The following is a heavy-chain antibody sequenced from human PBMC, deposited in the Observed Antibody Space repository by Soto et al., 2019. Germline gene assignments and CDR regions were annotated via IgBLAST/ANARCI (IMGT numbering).Heavy chain of an antibody. CDR1: GFAFSTYA. D-gene: IGHD6-13*01. Sequence: GGSLRLSCAAAGFAFSTYAMTWVRQAPGKGLEWVSVISGSGGSSYYAASVKGRFTISRDNSKNTLFLQMNGLRAEDTAVYYCAKVTKRAAAGRYEYYKYGMDVWGQGTTVTVSS. J-gene: IGHJ6*02. CDR2: ISGSGGSS. CDR3: AKVTKRAAAGRYEYYKYGMDV. V-gene: IGHV3-23*01.